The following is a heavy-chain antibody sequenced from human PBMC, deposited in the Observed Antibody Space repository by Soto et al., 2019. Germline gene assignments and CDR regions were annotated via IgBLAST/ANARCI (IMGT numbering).Heavy chain of an antibody. CDR3: ARDLYPLAYYFDF. CDR1: GYTFTNHG. D-gene: IGHD2-8*01. V-gene: IGHV1-18*04. Sequence: VASVKVSCKASGYTFTNHGISWVRQAPGQGLEWLGWISGHNGNTKYAQRLKGRVTMTADTSTSTAYMELRSLRSDDTAVYYCARDLYPLAYYFDFWGQGTMVTVYS. J-gene: IGHJ4*02. CDR2: ISGHNGNT.